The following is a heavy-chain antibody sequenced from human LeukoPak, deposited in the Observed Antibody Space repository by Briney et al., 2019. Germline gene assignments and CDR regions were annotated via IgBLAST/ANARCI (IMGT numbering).Heavy chain of an antibody. D-gene: IGHD3-3*01. V-gene: IGHV5-51*01. CDR1: GYSLTTYW. CDR2: IYPGDSNT. CDR3: INGPGGRDLWSGYYFFDY. J-gene: IGHJ4*02. Sequence: GEALQISCKGSGYSLTTYWIGWVRQMPGRGLEWMGIIYPGDSNTRYSPSFQGQVTISADKSINTAYLQWSSLKASDTAMYYCINGPGGRDLWSGYYFFDYWGQGTLVTVSS.